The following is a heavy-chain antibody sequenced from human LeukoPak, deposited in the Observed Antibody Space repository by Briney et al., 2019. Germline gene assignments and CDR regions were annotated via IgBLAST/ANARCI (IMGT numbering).Heavy chain of an antibody. CDR1: AGTFSSYA. J-gene: IGHJ3*02. CDR3: ARGIITGTRNGAFDI. Sequence: SVKVSCKASAGTFSSYAISWVRQAPGQGLEWMGGIISIFGTANYAQKFQGRVTITTDESTSTAYMELSSLRSEDTAVYYCARGIITGTRNGAFDIWGQGTMVTVSS. D-gene: IGHD1-20*01. V-gene: IGHV1-69*05. CDR2: IISIFGTA.